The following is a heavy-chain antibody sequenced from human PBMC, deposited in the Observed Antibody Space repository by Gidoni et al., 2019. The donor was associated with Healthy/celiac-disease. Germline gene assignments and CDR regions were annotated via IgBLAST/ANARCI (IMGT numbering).Heavy chain of an antibody. D-gene: IGHD3-3*01. CDR3: ARGDFWSGYYRGLRRNWFDP. CDR1: GGSLRGYY. Sequence: QVQLQQWGAGLFKPSETLSLTCAVYGGSLRGYYCSWTRQPPGKGLEWIGEINHSGSTNYNPSLKSRVTISVDTSKNQFSLKLSSVTAADTAVYYCARGDFWSGYYRGLRRNWFDPWGQGTLVTVSS. J-gene: IGHJ5*02. V-gene: IGHV4-34*01. CDR2: INHSGST.